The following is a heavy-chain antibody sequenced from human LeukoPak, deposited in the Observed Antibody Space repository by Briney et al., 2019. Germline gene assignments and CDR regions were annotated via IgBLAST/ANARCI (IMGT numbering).Heavy chain of an antibody. CDR1: GDSISSYY. J-gene: IGHJ6*03. CDR2: IHTSGST. Sequence: PSETLSLTCTVSGDSISSYYWSWVRQPAGKGLEWIGRIHTSGSTNYNPSLKSRVTMSVDTSKNQFSLKLSSVPAADTAVYCCARGGVGDGYNYYYYYYMDVWGKGTTVTVSS. D-gene: IGHD5-24*01. V-gene: IGHV4-4*07. CDR3: ARGGVGDGYNYYYYYYMDV.